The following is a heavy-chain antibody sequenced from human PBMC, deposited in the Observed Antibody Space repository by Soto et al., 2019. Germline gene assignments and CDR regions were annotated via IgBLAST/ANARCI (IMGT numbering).Heavy chain of an antibody. Sequence: ASVKVSCKASGYTFSSYGISWVRQAPGQGLEWMGWISADNGNTNYAHKLQGRVAMTTDTSTSTAYMELRSLRSDDTAVYYCERDFVRGRVPFDNWGQGTLVTVSS. CDR1: GYTFSSYG. J-gene: IGHJ4*02. D-gene: IGHD3-10*02. V-gene: IGHV1-18*01. CDR2: ISADNGNT. CDR3: ERDFVRGRVPFDN.